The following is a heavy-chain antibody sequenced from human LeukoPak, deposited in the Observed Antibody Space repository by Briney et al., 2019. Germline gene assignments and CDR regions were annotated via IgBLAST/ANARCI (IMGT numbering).Heavy chain of an antibody. J-gene: IGHJ4*02. V-gene: IGHV4-30-4*01. CDR3: ARVLDYYDSSGYYSNFDY. CDR2: IYYSGST. D-gene: IGHD3-22*01. CDR1: GGSISSGDYY. Sequence: SQTLSLTCTVSGGSISSGDYYWSWIRQPPGKGLEWIGYIYYSGSTYYNPSLKSRVTISVDTSKNQFSLKLSSVTAADTAVYYCARVLDYYDSSGYYSNFDYWGQGTLVTVSS.